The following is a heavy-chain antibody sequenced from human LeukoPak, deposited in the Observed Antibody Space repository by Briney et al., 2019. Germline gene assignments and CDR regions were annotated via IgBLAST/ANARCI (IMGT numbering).Heavy chain of an antibody. CDR1: GYTFTGYY. J-gene: IGHJ3*02. CDR2: INPNSGGT. Sequence: GASVKVSCKASGYTFTGYYMHWVRQAPGQGLEWMGWINPNSGGTNYAQKFQGRVTMTRDTSISTAYMELSRLRSDDTAVYYCATEGATRVVDAFDIWGQGTMVTVSS. CDR3: ATEGATRVVDAFDI. D-gene: IGHD1-26*01. V-gene: IGHV1-2*02.